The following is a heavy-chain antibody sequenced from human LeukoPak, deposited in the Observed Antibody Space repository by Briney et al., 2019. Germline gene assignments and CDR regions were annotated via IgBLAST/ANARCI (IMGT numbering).Heavy chain of an antibody. Sequence: SGRSLRLSCAASGFTFSSYAMHWVRQAPGKGLEWVAVISYDGSNKYYADSVKGRFTISRDNSKNTLYLQMNSLRTEDTAVYYCARDLGWAFDYWGQGTLVTVSS. D-gene: IGHD6-19*01. J-gene: IGHJ4*02. CDR1: GFTFSSYA. CDR2: ISYDGSNK. V-gene: IGHV3-30-3*01. CDR3: ARDLGWAFDY.